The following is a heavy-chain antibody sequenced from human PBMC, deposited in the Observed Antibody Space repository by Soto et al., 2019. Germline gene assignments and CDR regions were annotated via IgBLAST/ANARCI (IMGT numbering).Heavy chain of an antibody. CDR3: ARMQSSSWHRINYYYYGMDV. CDR2: IYYSGST. V-gene: IGHV4-59*01. J-gene: IGHJ6*02. CDR1: GGSISSYY. D-gene: IGHD6-13*01. Sequence: PSETLSLTCTVSGGSISSYYWSWIRQPPGKGLEWIGYIYYSGSTNYNPSLKSRVTISVDTSKNQFSLKLSSVTAADTAVYYCARMQSSSWHRINYYYYGMDVWGQGTTVTVSS.